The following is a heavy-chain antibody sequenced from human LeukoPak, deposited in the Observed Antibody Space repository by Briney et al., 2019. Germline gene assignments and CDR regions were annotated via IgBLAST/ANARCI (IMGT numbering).Heavy chain of an antibody. J-gene: IGHJ4*02. CDR2: ISSSSSYI. Sequence: PGGSLRLSCAASGFTFSSYSMNWVRQAPGKGLEWVSSISSSSSYIYYADSVKGRFTISRDNSKNTLYLQMNSLRAEDTAVYYCARRSYYYDSTWDYWGQGTLVTVSS. CDR1: GFTFSSYS. D-gene: IGHD3-22*01. V-gene: IGHV3-21*01. CDR3: ARRSYYYDSTWDY.